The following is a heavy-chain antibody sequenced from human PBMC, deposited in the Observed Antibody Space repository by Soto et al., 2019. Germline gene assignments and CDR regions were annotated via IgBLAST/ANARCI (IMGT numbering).Heavy chain of an antibody. Sequence: ESGGGLVQPGRSLRLSCAASGFTFDDYAMHWVRQAPGKGLEWVSGISWNSGSIVYADSVKGRFTISRDNAKNSLYLQMNSLRAEDTALYYCARVVIDSSGDYYYYGMDVWGQGTTVTVSS. J-gene: IGHJ6*02. D-gene: IGHD6-19*01. V-gene: IGHV3-9*01. CDR3: ARVVIDSSGDYYYYGMDV. CDR1: GFTFDDYA. CDR2: ISWNSGSI.